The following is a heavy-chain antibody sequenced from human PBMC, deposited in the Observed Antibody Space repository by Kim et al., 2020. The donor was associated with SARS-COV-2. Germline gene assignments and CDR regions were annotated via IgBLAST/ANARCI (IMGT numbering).Heavy chain of an antibody. CDR1: GDSISSGNYY. J-gene: IGHJ6*02. CDR3: ARDSVVVVPASVWGMTSSGLYGLDV. V-gene: IGHV4-61*02. D-gene: IGHD2-2*01. CDR2: IDASGST. Sequence: SETLSLTCTVSGDSISSGNYYWTWIRQPAGKGLEWIVRIDASGSTTHNPSLNSRVTISGDTSKNQFSLKLSSVTAADTAVYYCARDSVVVVPASVWGMTSSGLYGLDVWGQGTTVTVSS.